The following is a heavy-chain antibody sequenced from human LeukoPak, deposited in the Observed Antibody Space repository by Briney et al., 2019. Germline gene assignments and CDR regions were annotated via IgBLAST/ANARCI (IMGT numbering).Heavy chain of an antibody. CDR3: ARGPPGDYGYYYYGMDV. V-gene: IGHV3-53*01. J-gene: IGHJ6*02. CDR1: GFTVSSNY. D-gene: IGHD4-17*01. Sequence: PGGSLRLSCAASGFTVSSNYMSWVRQAPGKGLEWVSVIYSGGSTYYADSVKGRFTISRDNSKNTLYLQMNSLRAEDTAVYYCARGPPGDYGYYYYGMDVWGQGTTVTVSS. CDR2: IYSGGST.